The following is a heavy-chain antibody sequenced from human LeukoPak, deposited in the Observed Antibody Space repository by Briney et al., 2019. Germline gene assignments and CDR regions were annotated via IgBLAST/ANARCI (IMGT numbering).Heavy chain of an antibody. CDR3: AREVIAVAANNWFDP. D-gene: IGHD6-19*01. J-gene: IGHJ5*02. Sequence: ASVKVSCKASGYTFTRYYMHWVRQAPGQGLEWMGIINPSGGSTSYAQKFQGRVTMTRDTSTSTVYMELSSLRSEDTAVYYCAREVIAVAANNWFDPWGQGTLVTVSS. CDR1: GYTFTRYY. V-gene: IGHV1-46*01. CDR2: INPSGGST.